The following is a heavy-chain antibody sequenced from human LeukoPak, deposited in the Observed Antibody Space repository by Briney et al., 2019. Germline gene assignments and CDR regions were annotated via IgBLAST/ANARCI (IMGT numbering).Heavy chain of an antibody. V-gene: IGHV3-23*01. CDR3: AKSGYYDILTGYPIEY. J-gene: IGHJ4*02. CDR1: GFTFSTYA. Sequence: GGSLRLSCAASGFTFSTYALSWVRQAPGKGLEWVSGISGSGGSTYYADSVKGRFTISRDNSKNTLYLQMNSLRAEDTAVHYCAKSGYYDILTGYPIEYWGQGTLVTVSS. D-gene: IGHD3-9*01. CDR2: ISGSGGST.